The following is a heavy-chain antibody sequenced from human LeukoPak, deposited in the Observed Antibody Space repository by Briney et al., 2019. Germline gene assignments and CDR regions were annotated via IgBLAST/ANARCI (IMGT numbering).Heavy chain of an antibody. Sequence: GGSLRLSCAASGFTFSDYAMHWVRQAPGKGLEWVAVMSHDGLNKFFPDSVKGRFTISRDNSKNTLYLQMNSLRAEDTAVYYGARPPMYCTSTSCFFDYWGQGTLVTVSS. CDR2: MSHDGLNK. J-gene: IGHJ4*02. D-gene: IGHD2-2*01. CDR1: GFTFSDYA. CDR3: ARPPMYCTSTSCFFDY. V-gene: IGHV3-30*04.